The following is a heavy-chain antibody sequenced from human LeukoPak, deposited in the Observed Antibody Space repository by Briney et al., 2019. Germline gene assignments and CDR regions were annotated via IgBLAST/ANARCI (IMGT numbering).Heavy chain of an antibody. CDR2: IIPIFGTA. V-gene: IGHV1-69*06. D-gene: IGHD2-15*01. J-gene: IGHJ6*04. Sequence: SVKVSCKASGGTFSSYAISWVRQAPGQGLEWMGGIIPIFGTANYAQKFQGRVTITADKSTSTAYMELSSLRSEDTAVYYCARRGIVVVVAATYYYGMDVWGKGTTVTVSS. CDR1: GGTFSSYA. CDR3: ARRGIVVVVAATYYYGMDV.